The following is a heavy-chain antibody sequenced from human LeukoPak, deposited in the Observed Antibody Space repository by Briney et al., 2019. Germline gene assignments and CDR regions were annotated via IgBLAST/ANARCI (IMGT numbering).Heavy chain of an antibody. CDR1: GFTFSDFW. CDR3: ARDRRSNTLGY. Sequence: GGSLRLSCAVSGFTFSDFWMHWVRQSPGKGLEWVANINQDGSEKYYVDSVQGRFTISRDNTKNSLYLQITGLGSEDTAVYYCARDRRSNTLGYWGQGTLVTVSS. J-gene: IGHJ4*02. D-gene: IGHD6-13*01. CDR2: INQDGSEK. V-gene: IGHV3-7*01.